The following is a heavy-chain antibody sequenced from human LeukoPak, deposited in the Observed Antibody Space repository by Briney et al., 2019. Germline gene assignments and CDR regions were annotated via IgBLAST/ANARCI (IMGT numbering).Heavy chain of an antibody. CDR3: ARDAHTYYYDTSGYYFEY. CDR1: GYSISNSYY. J-gene: IGHJ4*02. CDR2: IYHTGGT. Sequence: SETLSLTCAVSGYSISNSYYWGWIRQPPGKGLEWIGSIYHTGGTYYNPSLKSRVTISIDTSKNQFSLNLSSVTAADTAVYYCARDAHTYYYDTSGYYFEYWGPGALVTVSS. D-gene: IGHD3-22*01. V-gene: IGHV4-38-2*02.